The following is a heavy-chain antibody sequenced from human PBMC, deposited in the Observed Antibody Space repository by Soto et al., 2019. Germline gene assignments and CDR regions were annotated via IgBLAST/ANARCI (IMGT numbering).Heavy chain of an antibody. J-gene: IGHJ6*02. V-gene: IGHV4-59*01. D-gene: IGHD5-18*01. CDR2: IYYSGST. CDR3: ARYLAAMAEGGYYYYGMDV. CDR1: GGSISSYY. Sequence: PSETLSLTCTVSGGSISSYYWSWIRQPPGKGLEWIGYIYYSGSTNYNPSLKSRVTISVDTSKNQFPLKLSSVTAADTAVYYCARYLAAMAEGGYYYYGMDVWGQGTTVTVSS.